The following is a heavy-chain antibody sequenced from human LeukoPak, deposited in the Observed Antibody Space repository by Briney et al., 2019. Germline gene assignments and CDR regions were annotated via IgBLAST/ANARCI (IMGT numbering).Heavy chain of an antibody. Sequence: ASVKVSCKASGYTFTSYGISWVRQAPGQGLEWMGWISAYNGNTNYAQKLQGRVTMTTDTSTSTAYMELRSPRSDDTAVYYCARTYCSSTSCQEFDYWGQGTLVTVSS. J-gene: IGHJ4*02. CDR2: ISAYNGNT. CDR3: ARTYCSSTSCQEFDY. V-gene: IGHV1-18*01. D-gene: IGHD2-2*01. CDR1: GYTFTSYG.